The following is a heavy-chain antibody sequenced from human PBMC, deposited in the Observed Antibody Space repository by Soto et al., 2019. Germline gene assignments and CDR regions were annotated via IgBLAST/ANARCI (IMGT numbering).Heavy chain of an antibody. CDR3: ARCGGDCQDWYFDL. CDR2: IWYDGSNK. J-gene: IGHJ2*01. D-gene: IGHD2-21*02. Sequence: VQLLESGGGLVQPGGSLRLSCAASGFTFSSYGMHWVRQAPGKGLEWVAVIWYDGSNKYYADSVKGRFTISRDNSKNTLYLQMNSLRAEDTAVYYCARCGGDCQDWYFDLWGRGTLVTVSS. V-gene: IGHV3-33*08. CDR1: GFTFSSYG.